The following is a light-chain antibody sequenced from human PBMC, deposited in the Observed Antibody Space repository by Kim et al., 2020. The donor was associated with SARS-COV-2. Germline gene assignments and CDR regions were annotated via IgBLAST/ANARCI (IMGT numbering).Light chain of an antibody. CDR2: DAS. CDR3: QQYDYFPPS. CDR1: QSVNRN. V-gene: IGKV3-15*01. J-gene: IGKJ2*03. Sequence: GSTGERATLSCRASQSVNRNVAWYQQKPGQAPRLLIYDASTRATGIPARFSGSASGTEFTLTISSLQPEDFVVYYCQQYDYFPPSFGQGTKLEI.